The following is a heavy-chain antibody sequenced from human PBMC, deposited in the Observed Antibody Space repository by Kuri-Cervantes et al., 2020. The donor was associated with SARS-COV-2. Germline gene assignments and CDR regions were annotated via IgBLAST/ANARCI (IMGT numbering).Heavy chain of an antibody. CDR3: ARDYSTNFMDV. CDR1: GGSVSSGSYY. D-gene: IGHD6-13*01. Sequence: GSLRLSCTVSGGSVSSGSYYWSWIRQPPGKGLEWIGYIYYSGSTNYNPSLKSRVTISVDTSKNQFSLKLSSVTAADTAVYYCARDYSTNFMDVWGQGTTVTVSS. V-gene: IGHV4-61*01. J-gene: IGHJ6*02. CDR2: IYYSGST.